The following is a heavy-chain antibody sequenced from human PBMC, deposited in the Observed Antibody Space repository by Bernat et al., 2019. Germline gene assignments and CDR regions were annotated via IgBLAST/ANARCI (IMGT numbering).Heavy chain of an antibody. CDR2: ISGSGGDT. CDR1: GFTFSSYA. CDR3: ARDRSVDGDYGCDY. D-gene: IGHD4-17*01. V-gene: IGHV3-23*01. Sequence: EVQLLESGGGLVQPGGSLRLSCAASGFTFSSYAMRWVRQAPGKGLEWVSGISGSGGDTYYADSVKGRFTISRDNSKNTLYLQMNSLRAEDTAVYYCARDRSVDGDYGCDYWGQGTLVTVSS. J-gene: IGHJ4*02.